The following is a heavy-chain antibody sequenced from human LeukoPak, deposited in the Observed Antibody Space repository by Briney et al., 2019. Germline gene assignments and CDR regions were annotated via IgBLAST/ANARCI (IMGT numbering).Heavy chain of an antibody. CDR2: INPDTGTT. CDR1: GYSFTGYH. J-gene: IGHJ4*02. Sequence: ASVKVSCKASGYSFTGYHMHWVRQAPGQGLEWLGWINPDTGTTSLAQKFQGRVTLTRDTAISTVSIEVTRLTSDDTAIYYCARGSGSNSPRYLKGDFWGQGTLLTVSS. V-gene: IGHV1-2*02. D-gene: IGHD3-10*01. CDR3: ARGSGSNSPRYLKGDF.